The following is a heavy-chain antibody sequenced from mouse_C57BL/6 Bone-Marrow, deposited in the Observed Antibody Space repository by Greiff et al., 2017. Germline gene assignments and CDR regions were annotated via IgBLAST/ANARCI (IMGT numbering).Heavy chain of an antibody. CDR3: ARSGPLGRSFDY. D-gene: IGHD4-1*01. CDR1: GYTFTSYW. Sequence: VQLQQPGAELVKPGASVKMSCKASGYTFTSYWLTWVKQRPGQGLEWIGDIYPTSGRTNYNEKFKSKAILTVDTSSNTAYMQLSSLTSEDSAVFYCARSGPLGRSFDYWGQGTTLTGSS. CDR2: IYPTSGRT. V-gene: IGHV1-55*01. J-gene: IGHJ2*01.